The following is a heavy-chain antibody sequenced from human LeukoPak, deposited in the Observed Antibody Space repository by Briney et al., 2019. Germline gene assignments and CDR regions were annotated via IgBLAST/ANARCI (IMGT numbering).Heavy chain of an antibody. J-gene: IGHJ4*02. Sequence: GGSLRLSCAASGFTFSSYAMSWVRQAPGKGLEWVSAISGSGGSTYYADSVKGRFTISRDNSKNTLYLQMNSLRAEDTAVYYCAKGVVPAAILHNYFDYWGQGTLVTVSS. D-gene: IGHD2-2*02. V-gene: IGHV3-23*01. CDR1: GFTFSSYA. CDR2: ISGSGGST. CDR3: AKGVVPAAILHNYFDY.